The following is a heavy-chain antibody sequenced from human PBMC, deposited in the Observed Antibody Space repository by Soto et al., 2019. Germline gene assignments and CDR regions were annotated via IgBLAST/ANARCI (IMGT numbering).Heavy chain of an antibody. J-gene: IGHJ6*02. V-gene: IGHV3-21*01. CDR1: GFTFSSYS. D-gene: IGHD2-2*01. CDR2: ISSSSSYI. Sequence: PVGSLRLSCAASGFTFSSYSMNWVRQAPGKGLEWVSSISSSSSYIYYADSVKGRFTISRDNAKNSLYLQMNSLRAEDTAVYYCARDGYQLLSYYYYYGMDVWGQGTTVPVSS. CDR3: ARDGYQLLSYYYYYGMDV.